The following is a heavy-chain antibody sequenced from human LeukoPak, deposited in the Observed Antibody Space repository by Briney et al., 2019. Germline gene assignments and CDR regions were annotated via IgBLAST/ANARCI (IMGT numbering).Heavy chain of an antibody. CDR1: GGSISSSTYY. J-gene: IGHJ4*02. CDR2: IYSSGRT. CDR3: ATDIHTSDWTKFDY. V-gene: IGHV4-61*02. Sequence: SETLSLTCNVSGGSISSSTYYWSWIRQPAGKGLEWIGRIYSSGRTNYNPSLKSRVTISVDTSKNHFSLNLSSVTAADTAVYYCATDIHTSDWTKFDYWGQGTSVTVSS. D-gene: IGHD6-19*01.